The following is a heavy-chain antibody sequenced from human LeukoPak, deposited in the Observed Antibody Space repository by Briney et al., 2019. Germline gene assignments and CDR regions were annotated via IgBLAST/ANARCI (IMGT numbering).Heavy chain of an antibody. CDR1: GFTFSSYA. V-gene: IGHV3-23*01. J-gene: IGHJ4*02. CDR3: ARDRSGSTH. D-gene: IGHD1-26*01. Sequence: AGGSLRLSCAASGFTFSSYAMTWIRQAPGKGLEWVSTSDRDGNTYYADSVTGRFTISRDNSKNTLYLQMNSLRAEDTAIYYCARDRSGSTHWGQGSLVTVSS. CDR2: SDRDGNT.